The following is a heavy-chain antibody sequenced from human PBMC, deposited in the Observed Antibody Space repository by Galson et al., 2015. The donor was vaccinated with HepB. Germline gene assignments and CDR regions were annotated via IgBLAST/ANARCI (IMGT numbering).Heavy chain of an antibody. CDR3: AGVGHKRLGAFDI. CDR1: GGSISSRNW. V-gene: IGHV4-4*02. D-gene: IGHD3-9*01. J-gene: IGHJ3*02. Sequence: SETLSLTCVVSGGSISSRNWWSWVRQSPGKGLEWIGEIYYSGITNYSPSLKSRVTISVDKSKNQFSLKVTSVTAADTAVYYCAGVGHKRLGAFDIWGQGTMVTVSS. CDR2: IYYSGIT.